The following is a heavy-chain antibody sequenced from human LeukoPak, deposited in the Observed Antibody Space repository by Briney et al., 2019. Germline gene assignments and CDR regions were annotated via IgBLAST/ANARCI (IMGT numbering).Heavy chain of an antibody. J-gene: IGHJ4*02. V-gene: IGHV1-3*01. D-gene: IGHD6-13*01. CDR1: GYTFTSYA. CDR2: INAGNGNT. CDR3: ARDRGIAAAADY. Sequence: ASVNVSCKASGYTFTSYAMHWVRQAPGQRLEWMGWINAGNGNTKYSQKFQGRVTITRDTSASTAYMELSSLRSEDTAVYYCARDRGIAAAADYWGQGTLVTVSS.